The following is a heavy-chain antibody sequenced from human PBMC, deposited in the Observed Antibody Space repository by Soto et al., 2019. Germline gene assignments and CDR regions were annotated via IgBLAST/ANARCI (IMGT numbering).Heavy chain of an antibody. CDR2: ISAYNGNT. Sequence: ASVKVSCKASCYTFTSYGIIWVRQAAGQGLEWMGWISAYNGNTNYAQKLQGRVTMTTDTSTSTAYMELRSLRSDDTAVYYCARDGYYDSSGYKNHDAFDIWGQGTMVTVSS. V-gene: IGHV1-18*04. J-gene: IGHJ3*02. CDR3: ARDGYYDSSGYKNHDAFDI. D-gene: IGHD3-22*01. CDR1: CYTFTSYG.